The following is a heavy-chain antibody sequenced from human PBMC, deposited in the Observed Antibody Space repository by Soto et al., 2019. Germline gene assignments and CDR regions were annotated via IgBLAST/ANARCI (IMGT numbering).Heavy chain of an antibody. J-gene: IGHJ3*02. Sequence: GGSMSLSCSAAGFTLSSYAMLWVRQAQGKGMEYVSAISRIGGSTYYADSVKVRFTISRDNSKNTLYIQMSSLSAEDTSVYYCVKAEFNLWFHAFDIWGQGTMVTISS. CDR2: ISRIGGST. CDR3: VKAEFNLWFHAFDI. D-gene: IGHD2-21*01. CDR1: GFTLSSYA. V-gene: IGHV3-64D*06.